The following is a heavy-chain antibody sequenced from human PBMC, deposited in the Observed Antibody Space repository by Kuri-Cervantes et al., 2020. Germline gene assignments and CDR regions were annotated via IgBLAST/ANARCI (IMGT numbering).Heavy chain of an antibody. CDR2: IKQDGSEK. Sequence: GESLKISCAASGFTFSSYWMSWVRQAPGKGLEWVANIKQDGSEKYYVDSVKGRFTISRDNAKNSLYLQMNSLRAEDTAVYYCARAYYDILTGSPYYFDYWGQGTLVTVSS. CDR3: ARAYYDILTGSPYYFDY. V-gene: IGHV3-7*01. CDR1: GFTFSSYW. J-gene: IGHJ4*02. D-gene: IGHD3-9*01.